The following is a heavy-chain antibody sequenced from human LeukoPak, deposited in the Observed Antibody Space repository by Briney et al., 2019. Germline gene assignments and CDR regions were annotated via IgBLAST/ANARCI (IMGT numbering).Heavy chain of an antibody. J-gene: IGHJ3*02. CDR3: ARVVGAFDI. CDR1: GGSISSYY. Sequence: SETLSLTCTVSGGSISSYYWSWIRQPPGKGLEWIGYIYYSGSTNYNPSLKSRVTISVDTSRNQFSLKLSSVTAADTAVYYCARVVGAFDIWGQGTMVTVSS. D-gene: IGHD2-2*01. V-gene: IGHV4-59*01. CDR2: IYYSGST.